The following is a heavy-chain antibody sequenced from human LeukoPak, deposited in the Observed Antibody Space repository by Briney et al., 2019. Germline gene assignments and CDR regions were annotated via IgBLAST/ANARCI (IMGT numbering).Heavy chain of an antibody. Sequence: PGGSLRLSCVASGFTFSFYALHWVRQTPGKGLEWVSGISGSGGNTYYADSVKGRFTVSRDNSKNTLYLQINRLRAEDTAVYYCAKAGSIRFDYWGQGTLVTVSS. CDR3: AKAGSIRFDY. V-gene: IGHV3-23*01. D-gene: IGHD1-26*01. CDR1: GFTFSFYA. J-gene: IGHJ4*02. CDR2: ISGSGGNT.